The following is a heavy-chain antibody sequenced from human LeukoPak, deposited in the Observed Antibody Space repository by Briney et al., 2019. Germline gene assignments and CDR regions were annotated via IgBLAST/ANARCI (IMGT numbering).Heavy chain of an antibody. J-gene: IGHJ4*02. CDR2: INHSGST. D-gene: IGHD6-19*01. V-gene: IGHV4-34*01. Sequence: SETLSLTCAVYGGSFSGYYWSWIRQPPGKGLEWIGEINHSGSTNYNPSLKSRVTISVDTSKNQFSLKLSSVTAADTAVYYCSAGVAVAGTDYWGQGTLVTASS. CDR3: SAGVAVAGTDY. CDR1: GGSFSGYY.